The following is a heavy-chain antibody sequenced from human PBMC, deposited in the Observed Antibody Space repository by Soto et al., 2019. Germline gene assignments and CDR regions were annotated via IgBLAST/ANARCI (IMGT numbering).Heavy chain of an antibody. CDR3: ASGLGGTSYPYYYYYMDV. CDR1: GFTFSDYY. J-gene: IGHJ6*03. CDR2: ISSSGSTI. D-gene: IGHD2-15*01. V-gene: IGHV3-11*01. Sequence: GGSLRLSCAASGFTFSDYYMSWIRQAPGKGLEWVSYISSSGSTIYYADSVKGRFTISRDNAKNSLYLQMNSLRAEDTAVYYYASGLGGTSYPYYYYYMDVWGKGTTVTVSS.